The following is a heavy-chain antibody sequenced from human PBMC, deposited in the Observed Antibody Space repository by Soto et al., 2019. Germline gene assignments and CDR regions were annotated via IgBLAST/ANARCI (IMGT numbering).Heavy chain of an antibody. D-gene: IGHD2-2*01. CDR2: IKSKTDGGTT. V-gene: IGHV3-15*01. CDR3: TTAHVTTPDAFDI. CDR1: GFTFSNAW. J-gene: IGHJ3*02. Sequence: GSLRLSCAASGFTFSNAWMSWVRQAPGKGLEWVGRIKSKTDGGTTDYAAPVKGRFTISRDDSKNTLYLQMNSLKTEDTAVYYCTTAHVTTPDAFDIWGQGTMVTVSS.